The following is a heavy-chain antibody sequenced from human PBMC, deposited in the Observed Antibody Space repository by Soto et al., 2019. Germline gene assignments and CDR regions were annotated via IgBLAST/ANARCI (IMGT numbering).Heavy chain of an antibody. CDR2: IYYSGST. CDR3: ARRYGRNFDY. V-gene: IGHV4-59*01. J-gene: IGHJ4*02. D-gene: IGHD1-20*01. CDR1: GGSISSYY. Sequence: QVQLQESGPGLVKPSETLSLTCTVSGGSISSYYWSWIRQPPGKGLEWIGYIYYSGSTNYNPSLKSRVTISVDTSKNQFSLKLSSVTAADTAVSYCARRYGRNFDYWGQGTLVTVSS.